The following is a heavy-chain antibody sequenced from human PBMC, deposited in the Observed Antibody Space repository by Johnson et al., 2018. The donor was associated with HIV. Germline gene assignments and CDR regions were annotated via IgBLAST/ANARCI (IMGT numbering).Heavy chain of an antibody. Sequence: QVQLVESGGGVVQPGRSLRLSCAASGFTFSSYAMHWVRQAPGKGLEWVAVMWYDGSNKYYADSVKGRFTISRDNSKNTLYLQMNSLRAEDTAVYYCARASNSGYDQAFDIWGQGTMVTVSS. V-gene: IGHV3-33*08. CDR2: MWYDGSNK. D-gene: IGHD5-12*01. J-gene: IGHJ3*02. CDR1: GFTFSSYA. CDR3: ARASNSGYDQAFDI.